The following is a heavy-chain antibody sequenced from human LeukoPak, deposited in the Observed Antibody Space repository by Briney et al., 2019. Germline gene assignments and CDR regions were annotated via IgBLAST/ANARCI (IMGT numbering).Heavy chain of an antibody. CDR1: GYTFTSHG. Sequence: ASVKVSCKASGYTFTSHGISWVRQAPGQGLEWMGWISAYNGNTNYAQKLQGRGTMTTDTSTSTAYIELRSLRSDDTAVYYCASSYYDILTGAFRSSHFDYWGRGTLVTVSS. J-gene: IGHJ4*02. V-gene: IGHV1-18*01. CDR3: ASSYYDILTGAFRSSHFDY. CDR2: ISAYNGNT. D-gene: IGHD3-9*01.